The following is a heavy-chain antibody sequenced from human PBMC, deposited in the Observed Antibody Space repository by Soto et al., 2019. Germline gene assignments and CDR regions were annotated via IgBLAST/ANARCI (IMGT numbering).Heavy chain of an antibody. D-gene: IGHD6-13*01. CDR1: GGSISSSSYY. CDR2: IYYSGST. J-gene: IGHJ6*02. CDR3: ARVIAAAGNYYYYGMDV. Sequence: QLQLQESGPGLVKPSETLSLTCTVSGGSISSSSYYWGWIRQPPGKGLEWIGSIYYSGSTNYNPSLKSRVTISVDTSKNQFSLKLSSVTAADTAVYYCARVIAAAGNYYYYGMDVWGQGTTVTVSS. V-gene: IGHV4-39*07.